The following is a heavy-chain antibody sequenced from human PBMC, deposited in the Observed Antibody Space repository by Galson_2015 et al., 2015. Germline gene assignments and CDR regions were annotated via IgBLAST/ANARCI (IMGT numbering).Heavy chain of an antibody. CDR2: IYPGDSDT. CDR1: GYSFTSYW. Sequence: QSGAEVKKPGESLKISCKGSGYSFTSYWIGWVRQMPGKGPEWMGIIYPGDSDTRYSPSFQGQVTISADKSISTAYLQWSSLKASDTATYYCAIGTSSWKIAGGYYFDYWGQGTLVTVSS. CDR3: AIGTSSWKIAGGYYFDY. D-gene: IGHD6-13*01. V-gene: IGHV5-51*01. J-gene: IGHJ4*02.